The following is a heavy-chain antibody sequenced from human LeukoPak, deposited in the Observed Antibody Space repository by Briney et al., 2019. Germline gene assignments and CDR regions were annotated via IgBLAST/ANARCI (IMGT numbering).Heavy chain of an antibody. CDR3: AKDASSGYYPNWFDP. CDR2: INSDGINT. V-gene: IGHV3-74*01. CDR1: GFTFSNYW. Sequence: GGSLRLSCVASGFTFSNYWMHWVRQAPGKGLVWVSRINSDGINTSYADSVKGRFTISRDNSKNTLYLQMNSLRAEDTAVYYCAKDASSGYYPNWFDPWGQGTLVTVSS. J-gene: IGHJ5*02. D-gene: IGHD3-22*01.